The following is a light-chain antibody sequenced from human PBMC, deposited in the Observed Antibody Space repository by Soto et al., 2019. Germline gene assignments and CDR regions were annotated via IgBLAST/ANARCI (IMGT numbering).Light chain of an antibody. CDR3: QQYGRSPFT. J-gene: IGKJ3*01. CDR1: QSVSGSY. CDR2: GAS. V-gene: IGKV3-20*01. Sequence: EVVLTQSPATLSLSPGERADLSCRASQSVSGSYVAWYQQKPGQAPRLLIYGASNRATGIPDRFSGSGSGTDFTLTITRLEPEDFAVYSCQQYGRSPFTXGPGTKVDIK.